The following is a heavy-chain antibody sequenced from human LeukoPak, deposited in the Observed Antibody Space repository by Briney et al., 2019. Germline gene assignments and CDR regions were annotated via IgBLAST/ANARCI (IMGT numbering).Heavy chain of an antibody. Sequence: GGSLRLSCAASGFTLSTYWMSWVRQAPGKGLEWVANINQDGSQKRYVDSVQGRFTISRDNTRNSLFLQMNSLRAEDTAVYYCARLKDDVTKLDYWGQGTLVTVSS. D-gene: IGHD2-8*01. J-gene: IGHJ4*02. CDR2: INQDGSQK. CDR3: ARLKDDVTKLDY. CDR1: GFTLSTYW. V-gene: IGHV3-7*01.